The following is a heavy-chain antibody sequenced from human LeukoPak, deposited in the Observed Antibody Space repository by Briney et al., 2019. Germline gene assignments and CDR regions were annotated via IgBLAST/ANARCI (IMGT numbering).Heavy chain of an antibody. J-gene: IGHJ4*02. CDR2: ISYDGSDK. V-gene: IGHV3-30*03. Sequence: PGGSLRLSCAASGFTFDNYGMHWVRQAPGKGLEWVAIISYDGSDKYYADSVKGRFTISRDNSKNTLYLQMNSLRAEDTAVYYCAVGAGTTGVWGQGTLVTVSS. D-gene: IGHD1-1*01. CDR3: AVGAGTTGV. CDR1: GFTFDNYG.